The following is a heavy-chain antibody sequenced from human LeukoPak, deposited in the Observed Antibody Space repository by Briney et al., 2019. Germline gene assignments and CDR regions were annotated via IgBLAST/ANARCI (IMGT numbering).Heavy chain of an antibody. CDR1: GYTFTSYY. D-gene: IGHD2-2*01. CDR2: INPSGGST. J-gene: IGHJ4*02. V-gene: IGHV1-46*01. CDR3: ARAPRGYCSSTSCYAFDY. Sequence: ASVKVSCKASGYTFTSYYMHWVRQAPGQGLEWMGIINPSGGSTSYAQKFQGRVTMTRDMSTSTVYMELSSLRSEDTAVYYCARAPRGYCSSTSCYAFDYWGQGTLVTVSS.